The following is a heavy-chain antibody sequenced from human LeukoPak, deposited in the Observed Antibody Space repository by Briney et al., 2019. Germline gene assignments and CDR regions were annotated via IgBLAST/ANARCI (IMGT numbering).Heavy chain of an antibody. CDR3: ARRINYYDSSGYYPSDY. V-gene: IGHV3-48*04. Sequence: GRSLRLSCAASGFTFSSYGMPWVRQAPGRGLEWVSYISSSGSTIYYADSVKGRFTIFRDNAKNSLYLQMNSLRAEDTAVYYCARRINYYDSSGYYPSDYWGQGTLVTVSS. J-gene: IGHJ4*02. CDR2: ISSSGSTI. CDR1: GFTFSSYG. D-gene: IGHD3-22*01.